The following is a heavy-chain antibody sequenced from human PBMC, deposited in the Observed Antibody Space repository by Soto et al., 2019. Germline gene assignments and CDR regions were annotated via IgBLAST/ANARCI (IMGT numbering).Heavy chain of an antibody. CDR2: ISPIFGTA. CDR1: GGTFSSYA. V-gene: IGHV1-69*12. Sequence: QVQLVQSGAEVKKPGSSVKVSCKASGGTFSSYAISWVRQAPGQGLEWMGGISPIFGTANYAQKFHGRVTITADESTSTAYMELSSLRAEDTAGYYCAISTAAAGYFDNWGQGTLVTVSS. D-gene: IGHD6-13*01. J-gene: IGHJ4*02. CDR3: AISTAAAGYFDN.